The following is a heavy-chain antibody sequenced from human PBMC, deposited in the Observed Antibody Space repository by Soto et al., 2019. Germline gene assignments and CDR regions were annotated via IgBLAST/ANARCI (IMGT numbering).Heavy chain of an antibody. CDR1: GDSASNNNAA. CDR2: AYYRSQWYV. J-gene: IGHJ4*02. CDR3: ARSKGAVDY. Sequence: PSQTLSLTCAISGDSASNNNAAWNWIRQSPSTGLERLGRAYYRSQWYVDYALSVKSRIIIRPDTSKNQFSLQLDSVTPEDTAMYYCARSKGAVDYWGQGTLVTVSS. V-gene: IGHV6-1*01.